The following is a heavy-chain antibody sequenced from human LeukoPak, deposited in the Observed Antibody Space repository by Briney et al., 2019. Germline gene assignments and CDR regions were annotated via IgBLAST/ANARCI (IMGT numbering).Heavy chain of an antibody. CDR1: GYSFTSNY. CDR3: ARDGPDVGELLY. J-gene: IGHJ4*02. V-gene: IGHV1-46*01. D-gene: IGHD1-26*01. Sequence: VASVKVSCTASGYSFTSNYIHWVRQAPGQGLEWMGIINPSGGSTSYAQKFQGRVTMTRDTSTSTVYMELSSLRSEDTAVYYCARDGPDVGELLYWGQGTLVTVSS. CDR2: INPSGGST.